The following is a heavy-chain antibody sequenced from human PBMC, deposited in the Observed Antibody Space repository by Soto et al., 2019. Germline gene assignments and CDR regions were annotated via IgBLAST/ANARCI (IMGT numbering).Heavy chain of an antibody. CDR1: GYTFTSYD. Sequence: ASVKVSFKASGYTFTSYDINWLRQATGQGLEWMGWMNPNSGNTGYAQKFQGRVTMTRNTSISTAYMELSSLRSEDTAVYYCARVGYANYYYYGMDVWGQGTTVTVSS. V-gene: IGHV1-8*01. CDR3: ARVGYANYYYYGMDV. J-gene: IGHJ6*02. CDR2: MNPNSGNT. D-gene: IGHD5-12*01.